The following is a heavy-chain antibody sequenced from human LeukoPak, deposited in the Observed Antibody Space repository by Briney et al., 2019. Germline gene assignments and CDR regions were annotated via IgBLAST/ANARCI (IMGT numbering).Heavy chain of an antibody. V-gene: IGHV3-74*01. Sequence: GGSLRLSCSASGFTFSIYWVHWVRQAPGKGLLWVSHIGTDVITTNYADSVRGRFTISRDNSKNTLYLQMNSLRADDTAVYYCAEDREGDDYAEYVYWGQGTLVTVSS. CDR3: AEDREGDDYAEYVY. CDR2: IGTDVITT. CDR1: GFTFSIYW. D-gene: IGHD4-17*01. J-gene: IGHJ4*02.